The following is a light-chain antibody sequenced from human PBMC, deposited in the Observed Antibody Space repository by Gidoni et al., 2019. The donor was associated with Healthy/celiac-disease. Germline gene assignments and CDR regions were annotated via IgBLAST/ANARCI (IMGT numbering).Light chain of an antibody. V-gene: IGLV1-44*01. CDR3: AAWDDSLNGVV. CDR2: SNN. Sequence: VLPQPPPPSGTPGQRVTISCSGSSSNIGSNNVNWDQQLPGTAPKLLIYSNNQRPSGVPDRFSGSKSGTSASLAISGLQSEDEADYYCAAWDDSLNGVVFGGGTKLTVL. J-gene: IGLJ2*01. CDR1: SSNIGSNN.